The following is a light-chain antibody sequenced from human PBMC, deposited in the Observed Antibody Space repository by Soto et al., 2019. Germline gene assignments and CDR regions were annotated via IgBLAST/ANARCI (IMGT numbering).Light chain of an antibody. V-gene: IGKV3-20*01. J-gene: IGKJ3*01. CDR2: AAS. CDR1: NSINTSF. Sequence: EVVLTQSPGTLSFSPGDRASLSCGNCNSINTSFLARFQQKPGQAPRLLIYAASTRATGIPDRFSGSASETDFALTIYRREPEDSAVYYCQQYAGAPCSLGPGTMVDIK. CDR3: QQYAGAPCS.